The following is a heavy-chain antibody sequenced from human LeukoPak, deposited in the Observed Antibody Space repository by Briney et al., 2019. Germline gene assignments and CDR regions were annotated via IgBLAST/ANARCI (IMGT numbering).Heavy chain of an antibody. CDR2: IYYSGST. CDR3: ASGALGAFFDY. CDR1: GGSISSYY. J-gene: IGHJ4*02. V-gene: IGHV4-59*08. Sequence: SQTLSLTCTVSGGSISSYYWSWIRQPPGKGLELIGYIYYSGSTNYNPSHKSRVTISVDTSKNQFSLKLSSVTAADTAVYYCASGALGAFFDYWGQGTLWTVSS.